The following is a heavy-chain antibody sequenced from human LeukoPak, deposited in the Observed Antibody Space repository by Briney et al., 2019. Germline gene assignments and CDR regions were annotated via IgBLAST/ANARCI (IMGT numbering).Heavy chain of an antibody. CDR3: ANVELSIIMIVAPDY. CDR1: GFSFSSFA. D-gene: IGHD3-22*01. CDR2: ISGIGGST. V-gene: IGHV3-23*01. J-gene: IGHJ4*02. Sequence: GGSLRLSCAASGFSFSSFAMTWVRQAPGKGLEWVSAISGIGGSTYYADSVKGRFTISRDNSKNTLYLQMNSLRAEDTAVYYCANVELSIIMIVAPDYWGQGTLVTVSS.